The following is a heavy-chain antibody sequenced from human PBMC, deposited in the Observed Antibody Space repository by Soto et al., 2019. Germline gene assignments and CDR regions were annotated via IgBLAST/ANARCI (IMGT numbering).Heavy chain of an antibody. J-gene: IGHJ6*02. CDR2: IIPIFGTA. D-gene: IGHD6-25*01. CDR3: ARQGAALRDYYYGMDV. V-gene: IGHV1-69*12. CDR1: GGTFSRYA. Sequence: QVQLVQSGAEVKKPGSSVKVSCKASGGTFSRYAISCVRQAPGQGLEWMGGIIPIFGTANYAQKFQGRVTITADESTSTAYMELSSLRSEDTAVYYCARQGAALRDYYYGMDVWGQGTTVTVSS.